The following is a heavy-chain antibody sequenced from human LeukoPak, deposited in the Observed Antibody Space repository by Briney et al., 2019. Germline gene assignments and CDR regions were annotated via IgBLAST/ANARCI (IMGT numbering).Heavy chain of an antibody. Sequence: ASVKVSCKASGYTFTGYYMHWVRQAPGQGLEWMGWINPNSGGTNYAQKFQGRVTMTRDTSISTAYMELSRLRSDDTAVYYCALSDFYGGNPTDFWGQGTLVTVSS. CDR3: ALSDFYGGNPTDF. V-gene: IGHV1-2*02. D-gene: IGHD4-23*01. CDR1: GYTFTGYY. J-gene: IGHJ4*02. CDR2: INPNSGGT.